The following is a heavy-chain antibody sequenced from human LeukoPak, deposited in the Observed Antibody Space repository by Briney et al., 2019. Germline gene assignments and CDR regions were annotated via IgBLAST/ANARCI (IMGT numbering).Heavy chain of an antibody. CDR2: MNPISGRT. J-gene: IGHJ6*02. V-gene: IGHV1-8*01. Sequence: ASVKVSCKASGYTFTSYDINWVRQATGQGLEWMGWMNPISGRTGFAQRFQGRLTMTRNTSISTAYMELSSLTSEDTAVYYCARGPVSTHGMDVWGQGTTVTVSS. CDR1: GYTFTSYD. D-gene: IGHD2-2*01. CDR3: ARGPVSTHGMDV.